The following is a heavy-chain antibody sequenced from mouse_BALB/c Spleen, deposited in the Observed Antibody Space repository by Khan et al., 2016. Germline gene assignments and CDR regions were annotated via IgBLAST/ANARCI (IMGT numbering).Heavy chain of an antibody. Sequence: QVQLKVSAAELARPGASVKMSCKASGYTFTSYTMHWVKQRPGQGLEWIGYINPSSGYTEYNQKFKDKTTLTADKSSSTAYMQLSSLTSEDSAVYYCAREEYGNSYYAMDYWGQGTSVTVSS. CDR3: AREEYGNSYYAMDY. J-gene: IGHJ4*01. CDR2: INPSSGYT. D-gene: IGHD2-10*02. CDR1: GYTFTSYT. V-gene: IGHV1-4*02.